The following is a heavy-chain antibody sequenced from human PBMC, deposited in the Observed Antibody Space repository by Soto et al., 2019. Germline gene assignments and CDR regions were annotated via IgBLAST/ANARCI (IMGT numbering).Heavy chain of an antibody. CDR3: ARAGDSSGYSDY. CDR1: GGSFSGYY. D-gene: IGHD3-22*01. Sequence: SETLSLTCAVYGGSFSGYYWIWTRQPPGKGLEWIGEINHRGSTNYNPSIKSRVTISVDTSKNQFSLKLSSVTAADTAVYYCARAGDSSGYSDYWGHGILVTVSS. J-gene: IGHJ4*01. V-gene: IGHV4-34*01. CDR2: INHRGST.